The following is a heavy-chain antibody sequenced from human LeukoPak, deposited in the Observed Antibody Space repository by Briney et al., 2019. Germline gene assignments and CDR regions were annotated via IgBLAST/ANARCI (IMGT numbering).Heavy chain of an antibody. Sequence: SETLSLTCAVSGCSISSGYYWGWIRQPPGKGLEWIGSIYHSGSTYYNLSLKSRVTISVDTSKNQFSLKLSSVTAADTAVYYCARGQGDRVAFDIWGQGTMVTVSS. V-gene: IGHV4-38-2*01. CDR2: IYHSGST. J-gene: IGHJ3*02. CDR3: ARGQGDRVAFDI. D-gene: IGHD3-16*01. CDR1: GCSISSGYY.